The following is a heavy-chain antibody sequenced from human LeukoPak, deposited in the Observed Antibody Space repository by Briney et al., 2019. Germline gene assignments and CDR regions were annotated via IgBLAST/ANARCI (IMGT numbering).Heavy chain of an antibody. D-gene: IGHD3-22*01. CDR3: AKDRSTYYYDSSGYYPDAFDI. CDR2: ISYDGSNK. CDR1: GFTFRSYG. Sequence: PGGSLRLSCAASGFTFRSYGIHWVRQAPGKGLECVAVISYDGSNKYYADSVKGRFTISRDNSKNTLYLQMNSLRAEDTAVYYCAKDRSTYYYDSSGYYPDAFDIWGQGTMVTVSS. J-gene: IGHJ3*02. V-gene: IGHV3-30*18.